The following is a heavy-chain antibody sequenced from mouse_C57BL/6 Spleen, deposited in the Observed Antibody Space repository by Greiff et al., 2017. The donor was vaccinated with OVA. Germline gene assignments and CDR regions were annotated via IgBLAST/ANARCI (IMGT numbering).Heavy chain of an antibody. V-gene: IGHV10-1*01. D-gene: IGHD4-1*01. J-gene: IGHJ4*01. Sequence: EVKLMQSGGGLVQPTGSLKLSCAASGYSFNTYAMNWVRQAPGQGLEWVARISSKSNNYATYYAVYVKDKFTISRYDAESRLKLQMNNFNTENTAMYYCEGWDCHYWGQGTSVTVSS. CDR2: ISSKSNNYAT. CDR1: GYSFNTYA. CDR3: EGWDCHY.